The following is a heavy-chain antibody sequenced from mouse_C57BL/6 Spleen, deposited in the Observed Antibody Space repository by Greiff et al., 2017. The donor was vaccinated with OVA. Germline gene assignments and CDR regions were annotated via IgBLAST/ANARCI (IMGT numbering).Heavy chain of an antibody. J-gene: IGHJ2*01. CDR1: GYTFTDYE. CDR2: IDPETGGT. Sequence: QVHVKQSGAELVRPGASVTLSCKASGYTFTDYEMHWVKQTPVHGLEWIGAIDPETGGTAYNQKFKGKAILTADKSSSTAYMELRSLTSEDSAVYYCTREYGSPYYFDYWGQGTTLTVSS. CDR3: TREYGSPYYFDY. D-gene: IGHD1-1*01. V-gene: IGHV1-15*01.